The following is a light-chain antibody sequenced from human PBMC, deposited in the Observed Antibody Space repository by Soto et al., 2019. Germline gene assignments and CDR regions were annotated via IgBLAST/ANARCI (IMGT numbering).Light chain of an antibody. J-gene: IGKJ1*01. CDR3: QQYSSHST. CDR1: QSTSSY. V-gene: IGKV1-5*03. Sequence: DIQMTQSPSTLCASVGDRVTITCRSSQSTSSYLAWYQQKPGKAPKLLIYQASSLENGVPSRFSGSGSGTEFSLTISRLQPDDFATYYCQQYSSHSTFGQGTKVDI. CDR2: QAS.